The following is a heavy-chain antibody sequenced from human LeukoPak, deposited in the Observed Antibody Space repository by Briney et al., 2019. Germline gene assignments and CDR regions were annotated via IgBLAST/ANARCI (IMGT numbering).Heavy chain of an antibody. V-gene: IGHV3-7*01. J-gene: IGHJ4*02. CDR2: IKQDGSEK. CDR3: AREPYYDSSGGVDY. CDR1: GFTFSTYW. Sequence: TGGSLRLSCAASGFTFSTYWMTWVRQAPGKGLEWVANIKQDGSEKYYVDSVKGRFTISRDNAKNSLYLQMNSLRAEDTAVYYCAREPYYDSSGGVDYWGQGTLVTVSS. D-gene: IGHD3-22*01.